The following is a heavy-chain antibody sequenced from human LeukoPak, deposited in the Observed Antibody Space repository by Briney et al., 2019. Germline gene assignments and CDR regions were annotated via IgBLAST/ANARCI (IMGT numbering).Heavy chain of an antibody. CDR2: IYYTGST. J-gene: IGHJ2*01. V-gene: IGHV4-59*08. CDR1: RGSISNYY. CDR3: ARRARENWYFDL. Sequence: SETLSLTRTVSRGSISNYYWSWIRQPPRKGLDWIGYIYYTGSTNSNPSLQSRVTISADTPKNQFSLKLSSVTAADTAVYYCARRARENWYFDLWGRGTLVTVSS.